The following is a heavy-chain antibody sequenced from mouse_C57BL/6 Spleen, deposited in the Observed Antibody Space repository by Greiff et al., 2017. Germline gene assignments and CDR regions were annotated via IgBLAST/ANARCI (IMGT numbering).Heavy chain of an antibody. J-gene: IGHJ3*01. Sequence: QVHVKQPGAELVRPGSSVKLSCKASGYTFTSYWMDWVKQRPGQGLEWIGNIYPSDSETHYNQKFKDKATLTVDKSSSTAYMQLSSLTSEDSAVYYCARGDSTWFAYWGQGTLVTVSA. D-gene: IGHD2-5*01. V-gene: IGHV1-61*01. CDR1: GYTFTSYW. CDR2: IYPSDSET. CDR3: ARGDSTWFAY.